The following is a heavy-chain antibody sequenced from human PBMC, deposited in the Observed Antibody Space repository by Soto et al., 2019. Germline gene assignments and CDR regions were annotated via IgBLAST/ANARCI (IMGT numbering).Heavy chain of an antibody. D-gene: IGHD4-17*01. V-gene: IGHV1-69*08. J-gene: IGHJ2*01. CDR2: IIPALGTA. CDR3: ARPDFGDYWYFDL. CDR1: GGTFSSHT. Sequence: QDQLVQSGAEVKKPGSSVKVSCKASGGTFSSHTFSWVRQAPGQGLEWMGRIIPALGTATYAQKSQGRVTITADESATTVYMELNSLRSEDTAVYYCARPDFGDYWYFDLWGRGNLVTVSS.